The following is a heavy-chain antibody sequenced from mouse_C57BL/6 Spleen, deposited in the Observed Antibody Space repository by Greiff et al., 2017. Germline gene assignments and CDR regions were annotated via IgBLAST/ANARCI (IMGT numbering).Heavy chain of an antibody. CDR2: IYPGDGDT. CDR3: ARLEDPWYFDV. V-gene: IGHV1-82*01. Sequence: QVQLQQSGPELVKPGASVKISCKASGYAFSSSWMNWVKQRPGKGPEWIGRIYPGDGDTNYNGKFKGKATLTADKSSSTAYMQLSSLTSEDSAVYFCARLEDPWYFDVWGTGTTVTVSS. J-gene: IGHJ1*03. CDR1: GYAFSSSW.